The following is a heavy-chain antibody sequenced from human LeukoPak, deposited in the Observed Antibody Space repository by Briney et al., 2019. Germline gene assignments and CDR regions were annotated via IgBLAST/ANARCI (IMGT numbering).Heavy chain of an antibody. D-gene: IGHD3-3*01. J-gene: IGHJ5*02. Sequence: SEALSLTCAVYGGSFSGYYWSWIRQPPGKGLEWIGEINHSGSTNYNPSLKSRVTISVDTSKNQFSLKLSSVTAADTAVYYCARQRRYDFWSGYQYNWFDPWGQGTLVTVSS. CDR2: INHSGST. V-gene: IGHV4-34*01. CDR1: GGSFSGYY. CDR3: ARQRRYDFWSGYQYNWFDP.